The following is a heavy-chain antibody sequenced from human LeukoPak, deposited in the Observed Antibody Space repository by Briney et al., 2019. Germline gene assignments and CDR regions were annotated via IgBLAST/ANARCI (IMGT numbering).Heavy chain of an antibody. CDR3: ARLRRVGSSWSYYYYYGMDV. D-gene: IGHD6-13*01. V-gene: IGHV4-39*01. CDR2: IYYSGST. J-gene: IGHJ6*02. CDR1: GGSISSSSYY. Sequence: SETLSLTCTVSGGSISSSSYYWGWIRQPPGKGLEWIGSIYYSGSTYYNPSLKSRVTISVDTSKNQFSLKLSSVTAADTAEYYCARLRRVGSSWSYYYYYGMDVWGQGTTVTVSS.